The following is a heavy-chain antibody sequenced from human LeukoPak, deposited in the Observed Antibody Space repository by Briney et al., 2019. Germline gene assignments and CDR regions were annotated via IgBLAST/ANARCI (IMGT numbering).Heavy chain of an antibody. CDR1: GFTFSSYW. D-gene: IGHD3-22*01. CDR2: IKQDGNEK. V-gene: IGHV3-7*01. CDR3: AKAPRGYYYDSSGYSDY. Sequence: PGGSLRLSCAASGFTFSSYWMSWVRQAPGKGLEWVANIKQDGNEKYYVDSVKGRFTISRDNAKNSLYLQMNSLRAEDTAVYYCAKAPRGYYYDSSGYSDYWGQGTLVTVSS. J-gene: IGHJ4*02.